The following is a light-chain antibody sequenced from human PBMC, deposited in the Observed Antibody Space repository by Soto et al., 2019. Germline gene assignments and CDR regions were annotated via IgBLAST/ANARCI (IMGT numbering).Light chain of an antibody. J-gene: IGKJ1*01. CDR3: QQYDNLPWT. CDR2: DAS. V-gene: IGKV1-33*01. CDR1: QDISNY. Sequence: DLPMTQSPSSLSASVGDRVPITCQASQDISNYLNWYQQKPGKAPKLLNYDASNLETGGPSRFRASGCGTAFPFTISSLQPEDIAPSYYQQYDNLPWTFGPGTKVEIK.